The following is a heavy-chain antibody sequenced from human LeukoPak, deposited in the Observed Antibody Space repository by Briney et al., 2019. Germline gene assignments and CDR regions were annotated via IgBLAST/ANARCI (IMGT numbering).Heavy chain of an antibody. J-gene: IGHJ4*02. CDR2: ISVSGNT. Sequence: PGGSLRLSCAASGFTFSSYSMNWVRQGPGKGLEWVSAISVSGNTYHADSVKGRFTISRDNAKNSLYLQMNSLRAEDTAVYYCARAMVRGVMYYFDYWGQGTLVTVSS. D-gene: IGHD3-10*01. CDR1: GFTFSSYS. CDR3: ARAMVRGVMYYFDY. V-gene: IGHV3-21*01.